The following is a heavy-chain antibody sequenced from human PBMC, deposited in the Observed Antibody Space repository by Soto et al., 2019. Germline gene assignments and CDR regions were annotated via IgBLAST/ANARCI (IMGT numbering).Heavy chain of an antibody. Sequence: ASVKVSCKASGFTFTSSAMQWVRQARGQRLEWIGWIVVGSGNTNYAQKFQERVTITRDMSTSTAYMELSSLRSEDTAVYYCATDGRGLYYNGMDVWGEGTTVTVS. CDR3: ATDGRGLYYNGMDV. J-gene: IGHJ6*02. CDR1: GFTFTSSA. V-gene: IGHV1-58*02. CDR2: IVVGSGNT.